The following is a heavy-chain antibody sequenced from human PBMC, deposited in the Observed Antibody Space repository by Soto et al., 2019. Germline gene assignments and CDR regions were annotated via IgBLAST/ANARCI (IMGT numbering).Heavy chain of an antibody. CDR1: GFTFSSYG. J-gene: IGHJ4*02. V-gene: IGHV3-30*18. D-gene: IGHD2-15*01. CDR3: AKDRSVVVVAAALGY. Sequence: GGSLRLSCAASGFTFSSYGMHWVRQAPGKGLEWVAVISYDGINKYYADSVKGRFTISRDNSKNTLYLQMNSLRAEDTAVYYCAKDRSVVVVAAALGYWGQGTLVTVSS. CDR2: ISYDGINK.